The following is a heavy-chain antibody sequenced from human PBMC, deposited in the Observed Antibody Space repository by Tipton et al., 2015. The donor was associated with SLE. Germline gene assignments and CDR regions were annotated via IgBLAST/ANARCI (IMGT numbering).Heavy chain of an antibody. Sequence: TLSLTCTVSGGPISSGSYYWSWIRQPAGKGLEWIGRIYTSGSTNYNPSLKSRVTISVDTSKNQFSLKLSSVTDVDTAVYYCARTAGRSVKLWYFDLWGRGTLVTVSS. CDR3: ARTAGRSVKLWYFDL. J-gene: IGHJ2*01. CDR1: GGPISSGSYY. V-gene: IGHV4-61*02. CDR2: IYTSGST. D-gene: IGHD5-18*01.